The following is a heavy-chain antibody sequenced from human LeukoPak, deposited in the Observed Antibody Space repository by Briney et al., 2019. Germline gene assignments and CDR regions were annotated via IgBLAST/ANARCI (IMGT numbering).Heavy chain of an antibody. Sequence: SETLSLTCTVSGGSISGHYWSWVRQPPGEGLEWIGYIYYSGRTNYNPSLESRVTFSVDTSKNQFSLMLSSVTAADTAVYYCARYFALASSSYYYYMDVWGKGTTVTVSS. V-gene: IGHV4-59*11. CDR1: GGSISGHY. CDR2: IYYSGRT. CDR3: ARYFALASSSYYYYMDV. D-gene: IGHD3-9*01. J-gene: IGHJ6*03.